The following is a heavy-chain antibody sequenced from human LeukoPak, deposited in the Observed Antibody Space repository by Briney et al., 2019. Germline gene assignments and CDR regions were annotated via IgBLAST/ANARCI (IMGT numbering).Heavy chain of an antibody. CDR1: GFTFSSYA. CDR3: AKDVSNWGAFDI. CDR2: ISGSGGST. D-gene: IGHD7-27*01. Sequence: GGSLRLSCAASGFTFSSYAMSWVRQAPGKGLEWVSAISGSGGSTYYADSVKGRFTISRDNSNNTLYLQMNSLRAEDTAVYYCAKDVSNWGAFDIWGQGTMVTVSS. J-gene: IGHJ3*02. V-gene: IGHV3-23*01.